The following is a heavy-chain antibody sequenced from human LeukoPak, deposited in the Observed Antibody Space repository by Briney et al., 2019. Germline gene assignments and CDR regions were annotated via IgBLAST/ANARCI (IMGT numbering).Heavy chain of an antibody. D-gene: IGHD4-23*01. CDR2: INPSGGTT. Sequence: GGSLRLSCAASGFTFSNYVMTWVRQAPGKGLEWVSIINPSGGTTYYADSVKGRFTISRDNSKNTLYLQMNSLRAEDTAVYYCAKAGGNSGEYFDYWGQGTLVTVSS. J-gene: IGHJ4*02. CDR3: AKAGGNSGEYFDY. V-gene: IGHV3-23*01. CDR1: GFTFSNYV.